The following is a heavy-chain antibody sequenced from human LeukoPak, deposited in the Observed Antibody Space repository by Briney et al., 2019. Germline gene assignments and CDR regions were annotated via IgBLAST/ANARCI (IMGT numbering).Heavy chain of an antibody. CDR1: GFTFSSYA. Sequence: GGSLRLSCAASGFTFSSYAMSWVRQAPGKGREWVSAIIGSGGSTYYADSVKGRFTISRDNSKNTLYLQMNSLRAEDTAVYYCAKESREVAVAGHAGFDYWGQGTLVTVSS. J-gene: IGHJ4*02. V-gene: IGHV3-23*01. CDR2: IIGSGGST. CDR3: AKESREVAVAGHAGFDY. D-gene: IGHD6-19*01.